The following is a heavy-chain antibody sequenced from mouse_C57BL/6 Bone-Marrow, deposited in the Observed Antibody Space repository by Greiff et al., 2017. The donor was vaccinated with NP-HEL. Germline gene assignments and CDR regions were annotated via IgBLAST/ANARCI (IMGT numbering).Heavy chain of an antibody. CDR2: IDPSDSYT. J-gene: IGHJ2*01. V-gene: IGHV1-59*01. D-gene: IGHD4-1*01. CDR3: ARYVTGDFDY. Sequence: QVQLQQPGAELVRPGTSVKLSCKASGYTFTSYWMHWVKQRPGQGLEWIGVIDPSDSYTNYNQKFKGKATLTVDTSSSTAYMQLSSLTSEDSAVYYCARYVTGDFDYWGQGTTLTVSS. CDR1: GYTFTSYW.